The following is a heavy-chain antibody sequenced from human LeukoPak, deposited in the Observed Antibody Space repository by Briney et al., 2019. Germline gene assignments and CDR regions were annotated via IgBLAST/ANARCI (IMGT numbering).Heavy chain of an antibody. V-gene: IGHV3-30*04. D-gene: IGHD1-20*01. CDR1: GFTFCSYA. Sequence: RGSLRLSCAASGFTFCSYAMDRVPPAPGKGLEWGVVISCDGSNEYYAGPVKGRFTISRDSSKNKLYLQMNSLRAEDTAVYYCARACGHYNWNFGDAIDIWGQGTMVTVSS. CDR2: ISCDGSNE. CDR3: ARACGHYNWNFGDAIDI. J-gene: IGHJ3*02.